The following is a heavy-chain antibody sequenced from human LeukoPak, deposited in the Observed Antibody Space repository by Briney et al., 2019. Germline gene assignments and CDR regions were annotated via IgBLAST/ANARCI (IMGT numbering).Heavy chain of an antibody. V-gene: IGHV3-48*01. D-gene: IGHD2-2*01. Sequence: GGSLRLSCVASGFTYAVTWVRQAPGKGLEWVSYISSSSSTIYYADSVKGRFTISRDNAKNSLYLQMNSLRAEDTAVYYCASDYCETTTCRFDYWGQGTLVTVSS. CDR1: GFTYA. CDR3: ASDYCETTTCRFDY. J-gene: IGHJ4*02. CDR2: ISSSSSTI.